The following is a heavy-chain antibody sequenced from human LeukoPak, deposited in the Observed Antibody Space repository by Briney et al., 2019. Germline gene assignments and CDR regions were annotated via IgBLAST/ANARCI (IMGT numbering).Heavy chain of an antibody. V-gene: IGHV4-61*02. CDR2: IYTSGST. J-gene: IGHJ6*03. CDR1: GGSISSGSYY. CDR3: ARDRVEMATITSYYYYYMDV. D-gene: IGHD5-24*01. Sequence: SETLSLTCTVSGGSISSGSYYWSWIRQPAGKGLEWIGRIYTSGSTNSNPSLKSRVTISVDTSKNQFSLKLSSVTAADTAVYYCARDRVEMATITSYYYYYMDVWGKGTTVTVSS.